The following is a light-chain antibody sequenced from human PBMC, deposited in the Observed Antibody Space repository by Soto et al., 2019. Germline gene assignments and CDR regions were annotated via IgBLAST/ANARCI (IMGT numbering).Light chain of an antibody. J-gene: IGKJ4*01. CDR3: MQGTHWPLT. CDR1: QSLVHSDGNIY. V-gene: IGKV2-30*02. Sequence: DVVMTQSPLSLPVTLGQPASISCRSSQSLVHSDGNIYLNWFQQRPGQSPRRLIYQVSYRDSGVPDRFSGSGSGTDFTLKISRVEAEDVGGYYCMQGTHWPLTVGGGTKWEIK. CDR2: QVS.